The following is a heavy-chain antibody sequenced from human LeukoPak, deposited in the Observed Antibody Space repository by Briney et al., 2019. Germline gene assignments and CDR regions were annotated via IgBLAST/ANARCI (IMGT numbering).Heavy chain of an antibody. Sequence: ASVKVSCKASGYTFTSYGISWVRHATGQGIEWMGWMNPNSVNTGYEQKFQGRVTITRSTSISTAYMELSSLRSEDTAVDYCARGPFVTIFGVVRAFDIWGQGTMVTVSS. J-gene: IGHJ3*02. CDR2: MNPNSVNT. V-gene: IGHV1-8*03. D-gene: IGHD3-3*01. CDR3: ARGPFVTIFGVVRAFDI. CDR1: GYTFTSYG.